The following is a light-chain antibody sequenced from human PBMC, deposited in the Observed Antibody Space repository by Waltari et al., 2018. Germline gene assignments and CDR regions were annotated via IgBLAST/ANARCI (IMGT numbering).Light chain of an antibody. J-gene: IGKJ1*01. CDR3: MQGTHWPWT. Sequence: QSLVPSDGNTYFNWFQQRPGQSPRRLFYRVSNRDSGVPDRFSGRGSGTDFTLKISRVEAEDVGVYYCMQGTHWPWTFGQGTKVEIK. CDR1: QSLVPSDGNTY. V-gene: IGKV2-30*02. CDR2: RVS.